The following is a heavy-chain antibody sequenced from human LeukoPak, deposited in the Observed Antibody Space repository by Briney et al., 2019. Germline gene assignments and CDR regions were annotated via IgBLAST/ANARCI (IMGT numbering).Heavy chain of an antibody. Sequence: GGSLRLSCAASEFTVSSNYMSWIRQAPGKGLEWVSVIYSGGSTYYADSVKGRFTISRDNSKNTLYLQMNSLRAEDTAVYYCARDMVRGVIAIGMDVWGQGTTVTVSS. D-gene: IGHD3-10*01. CDR3: ARDMVRGVIAIGMDV. CDR1: EFTVSSNY. V-gene: IGHV3-53*01. CDR2: IYSGGST. J-gene: IGHJ6*02.